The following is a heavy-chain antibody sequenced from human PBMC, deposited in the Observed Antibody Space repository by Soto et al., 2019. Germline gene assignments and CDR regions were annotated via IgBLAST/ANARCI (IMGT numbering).Heavy chain of an antibody. CDR3: ARDSSLATPNNWFDP. D-gene: IGHD3-22*01. Sequence: ASVKVSCKXSGYTFTSYDINWVRQATGQGLEWMGWMNPNSGNTGYAQKFQGRVTMTRNTSISTAYMELSSLRSEDTAVYYCARDSSLATPNNWFDPWGQGTLVTVSS. V-gene: IGHV1-8*01. J-gene: IGHJ5*02. CDR1: GYTFTSYD. CDR2: MNPNSGNT.